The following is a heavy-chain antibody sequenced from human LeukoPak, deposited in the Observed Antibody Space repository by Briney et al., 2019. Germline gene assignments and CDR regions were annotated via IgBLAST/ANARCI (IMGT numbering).Heavy chain of an antibody. CDR2: IGSSGST. J-gene: IGHJ4*02. CDR1: GFTFSTYD. D-gene: IGHD3-10*01. CDR3: ANPFYGSGPRGY. V-gene: IGHV3-23*01. Sequence: LPGGYLRLSCAASGFTFSTYDMTWVRQAPGKGLEWVSAIGSSGSTYYADSVKGRFTISRDNSKNTLYLQMNSLRAEDTAIYYCANPFYGSGPRGYWGQGTLVTVSS.